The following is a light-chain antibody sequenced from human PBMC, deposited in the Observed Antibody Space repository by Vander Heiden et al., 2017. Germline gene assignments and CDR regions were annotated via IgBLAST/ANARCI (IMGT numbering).Light chain of an antibody. CDR3: QQSYNSPRT. Sequence: DIQMTHSPSSLSASVGDRGTITCRASENINMYLSWYQKKPGEAPKFLIYAASSLQDGVPDRFSGSGSGTDFTLTITSLQAEDFATYYCQQSYNSPRTFGQGTRVEIK. CDR2: AAS. J-gene: IGKJ5*01. CDR1: ENINMY. V-gene: IGKV1-39*01.